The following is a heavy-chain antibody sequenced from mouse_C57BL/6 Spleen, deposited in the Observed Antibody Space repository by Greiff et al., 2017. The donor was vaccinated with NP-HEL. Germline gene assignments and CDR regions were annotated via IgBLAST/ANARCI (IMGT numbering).Heavy chain of an antibody. J-gene: IGHJ3*01. V-gene: IGHV14-4*01. Sequence: EVQLQQSGAELVRPGASVKLSCTASGFNIKDDYMHWVKQRPEQGLEWIGWIDPENGDTEYASKFQGKATITADTSSNTAYLQLSSLTSEATAFYYGTTRLDSSGPWFAYWGQGTLVTVSA. CDR1: GFNIKDDY. CDR3: TTRLDSSGPWFAY. D-gene: IGHD3-2*02. CDR2: IDPENGDT.